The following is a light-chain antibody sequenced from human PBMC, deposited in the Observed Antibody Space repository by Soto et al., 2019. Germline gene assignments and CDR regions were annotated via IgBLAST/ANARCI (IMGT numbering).Light chain of an antibody. CDR2: GAS. CDR3: QQYNDWPPQLT. J-gene: IGKJ4*01. V-gene: IGKV3-15*01. CDR1: QSVSSN. Sequence: EIVMTQSPATLSVSPGERVTLSCRASQSVSSNLAWYQQKFGQAPRRLIYGASTRATGVPARFSGSGSGTEFTLTISSLQSEDFAIYYCQQYNDWPPQLTFGGGTKVEIK.